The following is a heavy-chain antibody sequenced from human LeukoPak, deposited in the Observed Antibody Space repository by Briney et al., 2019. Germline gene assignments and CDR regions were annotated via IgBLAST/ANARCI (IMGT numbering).Heavy chain of an antibody. CDR3: ARTVNYDYVWGSYRHFDY. J-gene: IGHJ4*02. V-gene: IGHV1-2*06. CDR1: GYTFTGYY. D-gene: IGHD3-16*02. CDR2: INPNSGGT. Sequence: ASVKVSCKASGYTFTGYYMHWVRQAPGQGLEWMGRINPNSGGTNYAQKFQGRVTITRDTSISTAYMELSRLRSDDTAVYYCARTVNYDYVWGSYRHFDYWGQGTLVTVSS.